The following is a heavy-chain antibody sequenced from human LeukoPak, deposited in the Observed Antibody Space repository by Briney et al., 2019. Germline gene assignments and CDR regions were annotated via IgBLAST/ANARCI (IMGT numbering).Heavy chain of an antibody. V-gene: IGHV3-74*01. D-gene: IGHD3-22*01. Sequence: GGSLRLSCAASGFTFSSYWMHWVRQAPGKGLVWVSRISYDGGDPSYADSVKGRFTISRDNAKNTLYLQMNSLRAEDTAVYYCARVGSGYDSSGYYYIDYWGQGTLVTVSS. CDR2: ISYDGGDP. CDR1: GFTFSSYW. CDR3: ARVGSGYDSSGYYYIDY. J-gene: IGHJ4*02.